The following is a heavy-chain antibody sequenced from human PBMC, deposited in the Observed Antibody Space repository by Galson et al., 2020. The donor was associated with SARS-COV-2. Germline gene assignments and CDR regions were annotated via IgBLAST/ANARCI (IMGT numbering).Heavy chain of an antibody. CDR1: GGSISSYY. Sequence: ASETLSLTCTVSGGSISSYYWSWIRQPPGKGLEWIGYIYYSGSTNYNPSLKSRVTISVDTSKNQFSLKLSSVTATDMAVYYCARHESWIQLSEWPGDYYYYGMDVWGQGTTVTVSS. CDR3: ARHESWIQLSEWPGDYYYYGMDV. CDR2: IYYSGST. V-gene: IGHV4-59*08. D-gene: IGHD5-18*01. J-gene: IGHJ6*02.